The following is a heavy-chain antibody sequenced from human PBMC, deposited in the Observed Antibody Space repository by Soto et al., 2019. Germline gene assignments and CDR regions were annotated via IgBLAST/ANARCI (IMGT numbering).Heavy chain of an antibody. J-gene: IGHJ5*02. CDR1: GYTFTGYY. Sequence: ASVKVSCKASGYTFTGYYMHSVRQAPGQGLEWMGWINPNSGGTNYAQKFQGWVTMTRDTSISTAYMELSRLRSDDTAVYYCARAQYLLSDDWFDPWGQGTMVTVSS. V-gene: IGHV1-2*04. CDR2: INPNSGGT. CDR3: ARAQYLLSDDWFDP. D-gene: IGHD2-2*01.